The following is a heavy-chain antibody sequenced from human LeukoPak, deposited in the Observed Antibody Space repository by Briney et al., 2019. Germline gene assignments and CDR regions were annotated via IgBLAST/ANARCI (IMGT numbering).Heavy chain of an antibody. CDR3: ARDQGVIAAAGHTFDY. D-gene: IGHD6-13*01. CDR1: GGTFSSYA. J-gene: IGHJ4*02. CDR2: IIPILGIA. V-gene: IGHV1-69*04. Sequence: SVKVSCKASGGTFSSYAISWVRQAPGQGLEWMGRIIPILGIANCAQKFQGRVTITADKSTSTAYMELSSLRSEDTAVYYCARDQGVIAAAGHTFDYWGQGTLVTVSS.